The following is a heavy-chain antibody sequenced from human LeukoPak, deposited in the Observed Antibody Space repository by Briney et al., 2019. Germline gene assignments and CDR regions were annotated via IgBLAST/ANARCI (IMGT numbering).Heavy chain of an antibody. CDR2: IYTSGST. V-gene: IGHV4-4*07. Sequence: SETLSLTCTVSGGSISSYYWSWIRQPAGKGLEWIGRIYTSGSTNYNPSLKSRVTTSVDTSKNQFSLKLSSVTAADTAVYYCARAGVEYYDFWSGRYGMDVWGQGTTVTVSS. D-gene: IGHD3-3*01. CDR1: GGSISSYY. CDR3: ARAGVEYYDFWSGRYGMDV. J-gene: IGHJ6*02.